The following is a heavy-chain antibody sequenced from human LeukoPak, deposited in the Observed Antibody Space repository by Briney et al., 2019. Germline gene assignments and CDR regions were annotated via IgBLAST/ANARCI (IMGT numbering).Heavy chain of an antibody. D-gene: IGHD4-23*01. Sequence: PSETLSLTCTVSGGSISSYYWSWIRQPAGKGVEWIGRIYTSGSTNYNPSLKSRVTMSVDTSKNQFSLKLSSVAAADTAVYYCARAPGGNSGYYYYMDVWGKGTTVTVSS. J-gene: IGHJ6*03. CDR2: IYTSGST. V-gene: IGHV4-4*07. CDR1: GGSISSYY. CDR3: ARAPGGNSGYYYYMDV.